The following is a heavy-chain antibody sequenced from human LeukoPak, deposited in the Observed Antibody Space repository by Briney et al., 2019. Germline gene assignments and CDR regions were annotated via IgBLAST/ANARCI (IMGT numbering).Heavy chain of an antibody. Sequence: GGSLRLSCAASGFTFSSYAMNWVRQAPGKGLEWVSSISDTGGTTYYTDSVKGRFTISRDNSKNTLYLQMNSLRAEDTAVYYCARKYCTSTKCYHVDYWGREPWSPSPQ. CDR2: ISDTGGTT. V-gene: IGHV3-23*01. D-gene: IGHD2-2*01. J-gene: IGHJ4*02. CDR1: GFTFSSYA. CDR3: ARKYCTSTKCYHVDY.